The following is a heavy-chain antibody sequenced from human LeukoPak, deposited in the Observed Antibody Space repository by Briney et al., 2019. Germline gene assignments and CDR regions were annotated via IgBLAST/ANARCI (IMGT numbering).Heavy chain of an antibody. CDR3: ACRDLSSTWSYP. J-gene: IGHJ5*02. CDR2: IYPGDSRV. V-gene: IGHV5-51*01. D-gene: IGHD6-13*01. CDR1: GYSFTNYW. Sequence: GESLKISCKGVGYSFTNYWIGWVRQMPGKGMEWMGVIYPGDSRVRYNPSFQGQVTISVDKSVSTAYLQWISLKASDTAMYYCACRDLSSTWSYPWGQGTLVAVSS.